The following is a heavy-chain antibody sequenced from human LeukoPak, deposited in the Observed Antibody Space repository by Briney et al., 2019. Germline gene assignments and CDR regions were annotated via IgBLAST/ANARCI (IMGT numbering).Heavy chain of an antibody. J-gene: IGHJ4*02. CDR3: AKESHIVVVSASGPDPGY. CDR2: ISGSGGST. D-gene: IGHD2-15*01. CDR1: GFTFSSYA. V-gene: IGHV3-23*01. Sequence: GGSLRLSCAASGFTFSSYAMSWVRQAPGKGLEWVSAISGSGGSTYYADSVKGRFTISRDNSKNTLYLQMNSLRAEDTAVYYCAKESHIVVVSASGPDPGYWGQGTLVTVSS.